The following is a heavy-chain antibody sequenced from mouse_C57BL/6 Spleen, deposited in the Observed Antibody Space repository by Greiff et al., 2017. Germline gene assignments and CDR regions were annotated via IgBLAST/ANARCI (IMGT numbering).Heavy chain of an antibody. J-gene: IGHJ2*01. CDR3: AKRGSNYDFDY. CDR1: GYAFSSSW. D-gene: IGHD2-5*01. CDR2: IYPGDGDT. Sequence: VQLVESGPELVKPGASVKISCKASGYAFSSSWMNWVKQRPGKGLEWIGRIYPGDGDTNYNGKFKGKATLTADKSSSTAYMQLSSLTSEDSAVYFCAKRGSNYDFDYWGQGTTLTVSS. V-gene: IGHV1-82*01.